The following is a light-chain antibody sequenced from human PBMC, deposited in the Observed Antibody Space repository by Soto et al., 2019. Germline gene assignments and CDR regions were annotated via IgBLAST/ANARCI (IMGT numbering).Light chain of an antibody. CDR2: KAS. CDR1: KPLSSW. CDR3: QHYNSYSDA. V-gene: IGKV1-5*03. Sequence: DIQMTQPPSTLSGSVGDRVTITCRASKPLSSWLAWYQQKPGKAPKLLNYKASTLKSGVPSRFSGSGSGTEFTLTISSLQPDDFATYYCQHYNSYSDAFGQGTKVELK. J-gene: IGKJ1*01.